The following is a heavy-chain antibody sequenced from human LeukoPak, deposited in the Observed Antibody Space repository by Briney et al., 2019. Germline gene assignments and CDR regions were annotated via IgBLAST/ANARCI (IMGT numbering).Heavy chain of an antibody. V-gene: IGHV3-23*01. CDR2: ISGSGGDT. CDR3: AKDRYNTGAGSFDH. Sequence: TGGSLRLSCAASRLTYSTYDMIWVPQAPGKGRVGGFYISGSGGDTEYADYGKGRFTISRDNSKNTLYLQSNSLRAEDTAVYSCAKDRYNTGAGSFDHWGQGTLVTVSS. CDR1: RLTYSTYD. J-gene: IGHJ4*02. D-gene: IGHD1-14*01.